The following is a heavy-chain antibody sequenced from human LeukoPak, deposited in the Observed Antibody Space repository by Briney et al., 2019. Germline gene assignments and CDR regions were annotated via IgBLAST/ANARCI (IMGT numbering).Heavy chain of an antibody. Sequence: PGGSLRLSCVVSGFPFTNAWMSWVRQAPGKWLEWVGRIKSKTDGGTADYAAPGRGRFTMWRDDARSGLYLQMNSLQTEDTAVYYCTPDLMDVWGKGTTVTVSS. J-gene: IGHJ6*03. V-gene: IGHV3-15*01. CDR3: TPDLMDV. CDR2: IKSKTDGGTA. CDR1: GFPFTNAW.